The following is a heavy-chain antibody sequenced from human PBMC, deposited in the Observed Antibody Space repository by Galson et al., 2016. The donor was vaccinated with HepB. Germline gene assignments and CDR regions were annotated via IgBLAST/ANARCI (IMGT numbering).Heavy chain of an antibody. CDR1: GFTVSNNY. V-gene: IGHV3-53*05. CDR2: IYSCGCT. CDR3: ARAGLYDYIWGNFRHRITAFDS. J-gene: IGHJ4*02. D-gene: IGHD3-16*02. Sequence: SLRLSCAASGFTVSNNYMSWVRQAPGKGLEWVSVIYSCGCTFYADSVKGRFTISVDTSKNHFSLKLNSVTAADTAVYYRARAGLYDYIWGNFRHRITAFDSWGQGTQVTVSS.